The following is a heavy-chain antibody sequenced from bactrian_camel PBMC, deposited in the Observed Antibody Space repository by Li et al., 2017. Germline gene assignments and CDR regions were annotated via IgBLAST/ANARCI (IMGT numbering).Heavy chain of an antibody. Sequence: HVQLVESGGGSVQPGGSLTLSCVTSEYNFGTCGMEWYRQARGKGLEWLCGISNDGSTYYADFVEGRFTITRDNAKNTMYLQMNSLKTEDTAMYYCADTRTSGDFPVTPNNYWGQGTQVTVS. D-gene: IGHD1*01. CDR3: ADTRTSGDFPVTPNNY. CDR1: EYNFGTCG. V-gene: IGHV3S9*01. CDR2: ISNDGST. J-gene: IGHJ4*01.